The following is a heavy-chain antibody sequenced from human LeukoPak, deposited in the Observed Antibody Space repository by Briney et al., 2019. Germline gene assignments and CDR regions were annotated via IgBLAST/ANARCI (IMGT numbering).Heavy chain of an antibody. V-gene: IGHV4-59*01. J-gene: IGHJ3*02. Sequence: PSETLSLTCTVSGGSISSYYWSWIRQPPGKGLEWIGYIYYSGSTNYNPSLKSRVTISVDTSKNQFSLKLSSVTAADTAVYYCARDKVTGDRSAFDIWGQGTMVTVSS. CDR1: GGSISSYY. D-gene: IGHD2-21*02. CDR3: ARDKVTGDRSAFDI. CDR2: IYYSGST.